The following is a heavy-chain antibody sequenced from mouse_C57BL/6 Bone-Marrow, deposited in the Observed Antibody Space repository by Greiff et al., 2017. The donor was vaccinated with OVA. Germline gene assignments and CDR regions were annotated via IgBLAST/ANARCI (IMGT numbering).Heavy chain of an antibody. D-gene: IGHD1-1*01. CDR3: ARSDYYGSSYYAMDY. CDR2: IYPGDGDT. J-gene: IGHJ4*01. V-gene: IGHV1-80*01. Sequence: QVQLQQSGAELVKPGASVKISCKASGYAFSSYWMNWVKQRPGKGLEWIGQIYPGDGDTNYNGKFKGKATLTADKSSSTAYMQLSSLTSEGSAVYFCARSDYYGSSYYAMDYWGQGTSVTVSS. CDR1: GYAFSSYW.